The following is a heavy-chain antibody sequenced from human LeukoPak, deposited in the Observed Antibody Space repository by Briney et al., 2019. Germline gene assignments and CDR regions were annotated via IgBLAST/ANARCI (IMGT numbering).Heavy chain of an antibody. V-gene: IGHV3-23*01. D-gene: IGHD6-19*01. J-gene: IGHJ6*02. Sequence: PGGSLRPSCAASGFTFTSYAMTWVRQAPGKGLEWVSSIDAGGGDTYHSDSVKGRFTISRDNSMNTLYLQMNSLRADDTAVYYCGRPTKYWLVRGNGVDVWGQGTTVTVSS. CDR1: GFTFTSYA. CDR2: IDAGGGDT. CDR3: GRPTKYWLVRGNGVDV.